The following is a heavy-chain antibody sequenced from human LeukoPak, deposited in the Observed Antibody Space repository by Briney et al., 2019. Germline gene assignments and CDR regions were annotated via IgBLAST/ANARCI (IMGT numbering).Heavy chain of an antibody. J-gene: IGHJ4*02. D-gene: IGHD4-17*01. V-gene: IGHV3-7*01. CDR1: GFTFSSYW. CDR3: ARGGTTVTPKNFDF. Sequence: PGGSPRLSCAASGFTFSSYWMSWVRQAPGKGLEWVANIKQDGSQKYYVDSVKGRFTISRDNAKNSLYLQMNSLRAEDTAVYYCARGGTTVTPKNFDFWGQGTLVTVSS. CDR2: IKQDGSQK.